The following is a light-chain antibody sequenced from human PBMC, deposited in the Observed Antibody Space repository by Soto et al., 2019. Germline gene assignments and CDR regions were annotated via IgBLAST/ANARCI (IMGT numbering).Light chain of an antibody. V-gene: IGKV1-9*01. CDR3: QQHNSFPRS. CDR2: AAS. CDR1: QGISRF. J-gene: IGKJ2*01. Sequence: LTQSPATLSLSPGERATLSCRASQGISRFLVWYQQKPGKAPKVLIYAASTLQSGVPSRFSGSGSGTEFTLTISSLQPEDYATYYCQQHNSFPRSFGQGTKLEIK.